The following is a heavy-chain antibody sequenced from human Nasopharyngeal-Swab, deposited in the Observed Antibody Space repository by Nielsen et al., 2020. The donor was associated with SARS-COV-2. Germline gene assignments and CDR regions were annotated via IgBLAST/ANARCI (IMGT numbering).Heavy chain of an antibody. Sequence: GESLKISCAASGFTFSSYSMNWVRQAPGKGPEWVSSISSSSSYIYYADSVKGRFTISRDNAKNSLYLQMNSLRGEDTAVYYCARGGYCSSTSCDTYYYYGMDVWGQGTTVTVSS. CDR2: ISSSSSYI. CDR3: ARGGYCSSTSCDTYYYYGMDV. J-gene: IGHJ6*02. D-gene: IGHD2-2*02. CDR1: GFTFSSYS. V-gene: IGHV3-21*01.